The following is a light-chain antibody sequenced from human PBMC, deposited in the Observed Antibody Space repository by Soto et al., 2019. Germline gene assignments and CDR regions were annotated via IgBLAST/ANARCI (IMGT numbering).Light chain of an antibody. CDR3: QQYGKLPIT. CDR1: QSVTSSY. CDR2: GAS. Sequence: EIVLTQSPGTLSLSPGERATLSCRASQSVTSSYLTWYQQKPGLAPRLLIYGASTRAAGIPDRFSGSGSGTDFTLTISSLEPEDFAVYYCQQYGKLPITFGQGTRLEIK. V-gene: IGKV3-20*01. J-gene: IGKJ5*01.